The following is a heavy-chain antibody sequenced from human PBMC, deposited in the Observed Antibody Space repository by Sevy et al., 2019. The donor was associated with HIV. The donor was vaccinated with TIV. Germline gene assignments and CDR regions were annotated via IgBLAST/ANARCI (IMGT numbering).Heavy chain of an antibody. D-gene: IGHD2-2*01. CDR2: MYYSGST. CDR3: ASDITSIRLFFDY. Sequence: SETLSLTCAVSGYSISSRYYWGWVRQPPGKGLEWIASMYYSGSTYYNPSLRSRVTISLDTSENQFSLKLTSVTAADTAVYYCASDITSIRLFFDYWGQGILVTVSS. J-gene: IGHJ4*02. CDR1: GYSISSRYY. V-gene: IGHV4-38-2*01.